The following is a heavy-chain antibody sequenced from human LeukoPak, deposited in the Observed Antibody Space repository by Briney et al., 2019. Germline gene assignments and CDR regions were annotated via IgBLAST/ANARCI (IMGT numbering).Heavy chain of an antibody. D-gene: IGHD5-18*01. CDR3: ARSRTGYGHRGFFDY. V-gene: IGHV4-39*07. J-gene: IGHJ4*02. CDR2: IYYSGST. CDR1: GGSISSSSYY. Sequence: PSETLSLTCTVSGGSISSSSYYWGWIRQPPGKALVWIGSIYYSGSTYYNPSLKSRVTISVDTSKNQFSLKLSSVTAADTAVYYCARSRTGYGHRGFFDYWGQGTLVTVSS.